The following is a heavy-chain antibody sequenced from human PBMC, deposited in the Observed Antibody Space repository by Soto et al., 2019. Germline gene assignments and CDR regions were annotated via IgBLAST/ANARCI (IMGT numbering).Heavy chain of an antibody. CDR2: ISWYGGST. Sequence: PLGTLSLSCAASGFTFHDYTMHWVRQDPGKGLEWVSLISWYGGSTYYADSVNGGFTISGDNSKNSLYLQMNSLRTEDTALYYCAKDSGGGTLGGYYCCGTDGWGHGNTVTVSS. J-gene: IGHJ6*02. CDR3: AKDSGGGTLGGYYCCGTDG. CDR1: GFTFHDYT. V-gene: IGHV3-43*01. D-gene: IGHD1-26*01.